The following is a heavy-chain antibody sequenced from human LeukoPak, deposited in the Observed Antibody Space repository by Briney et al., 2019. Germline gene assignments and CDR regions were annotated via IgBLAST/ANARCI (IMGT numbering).Heavy chain of an antibody. V-gene: IGHV3-53*01. CDR2: FYSAGST. CDR1: GFTVNSNY. CDR3: ARGTIAYSLDY. Sequence: GGSLRLSCAASGFTVNSNYMTWVRQAPGKGLEWVSVFYSAGSTKYADSVKGRFTISRDNSKNTLYLQMNSLRADDTAVYYCARGTIAYSLDYWGQGTLVTVSS. D-gene: IGHD1-7*01. J-gene: IGHJ4*02.